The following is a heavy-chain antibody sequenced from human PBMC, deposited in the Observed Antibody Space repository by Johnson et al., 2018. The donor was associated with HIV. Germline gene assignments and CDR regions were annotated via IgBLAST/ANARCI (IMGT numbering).Heavy chain of an antibody. V-gene: IGHV3-33*08. D-gene: IGHD1-1*01. CDR2: IWYNGSKK. Sequence: QVQLVESGGGLVRPGGSLRLSCAASGFTFDDYGMSWVRQAPGKGLEWVAVIWYNGSKKYYADSVKGRFTISRDNSNNTLYLQMNSLRAEDTAVYYCARDVTAGNDAFDIWG. CDR1: GFTFDDYG. CDR3: ARDVTAGNDAFDI. J-gene: IGHJ3*02.